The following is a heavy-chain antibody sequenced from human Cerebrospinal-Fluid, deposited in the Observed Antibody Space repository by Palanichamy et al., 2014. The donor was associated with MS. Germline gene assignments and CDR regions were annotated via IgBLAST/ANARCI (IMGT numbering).Heavy chain of an antibody. CDR1: GFTFSQYS. D-gene: IGHD3-10*01. CDR3: AREYYYGSGTYYRGISYYYDGMDV. V-gene: IGHV3-21*06. J-gene: IGHJ6*02. Sequence: EVQLVESGGGLVRPGGGPLRLSCAASGFTFSQYSMNWVRLAPGKGLEWVSSISRSSGHAYYADSVRGRLTISRDNAKNSVYLQMNDVRAEDTAIYYCAREYYYGSGTYYRGISYYYDGMDVWGQGTTVTVSS. CDR2: ISRSSGHA.